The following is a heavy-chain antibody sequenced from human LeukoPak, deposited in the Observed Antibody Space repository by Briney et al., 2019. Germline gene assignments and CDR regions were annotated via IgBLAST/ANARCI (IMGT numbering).Heavy chain of an antibody. D-gene: IGHD1-26*01. J-gene: IGHJ4*02. CDR2: IRSDGSIT. Sequence: PGGSLRLSCAASGFTFSGYWMHWVRQAPGKGLAWVSAIRSDGSITTYADSVKGRFTISRDTAKNTLYLQMNSPRAEDTAVYYCARDGRSGNFDKWGQGTLVSVSS. CDR3: ARDGRSGNFDK. V-gene: IGHV3-74*01. CDR1: GFTFSGYW.